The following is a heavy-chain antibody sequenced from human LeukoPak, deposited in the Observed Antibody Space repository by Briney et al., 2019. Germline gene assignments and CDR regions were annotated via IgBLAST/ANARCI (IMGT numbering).Heavy chain of an antibody. Sequence: GASVKVSCKASGYTFTAYSMHWVRQAPGQGLEWMGWIKPNSGDTNHAQKFQGRVTMTRDTSISAAYMELSRLRSDDTAVYYCASTLGSCTSSSCPDIDYWGQGTLVTVSS. CDR1: GYTFTAYS. D-gene: IGHD2-2*01. J-gene: IGHJ4*02. CDR3: ASTLGSCTSSSCPDIDY. CDR2: IKPNSGDT. V-gene: IGHV1-2*02.